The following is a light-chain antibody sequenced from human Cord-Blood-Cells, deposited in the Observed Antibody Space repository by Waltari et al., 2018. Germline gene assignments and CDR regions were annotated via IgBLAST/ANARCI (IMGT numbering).Light chain of an antibody. V-gene: IGLV2-11*01. CDR2: DVS. Sequence: QSALTQPRSVSGSPGQSATISCTGTISDVGGYNYVSWYQQHPGKAPKLMIYDVSKRPSGVPDRFSGSKSGNTASLTISGLQAEDEADYYCCSYAGSYVFGTGTKVTVL. CDR3: CSYAGSYV. J-gene: IGLJ1*01. CDR1: ISDVGGYNY.